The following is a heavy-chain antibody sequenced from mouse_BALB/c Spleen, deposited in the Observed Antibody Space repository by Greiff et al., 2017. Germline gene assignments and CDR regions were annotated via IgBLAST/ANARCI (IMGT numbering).Heavy chain of an antibody. D-gene: IGHD2-1*01. CDR1: GYSITSGYY. Sequence: DVKLVESGPGLVKPSQSLSLTCSVTGYSITSGYYWNWIRQFPGNKLEWMGYISYDGSNNYNPSLKNRTSITRDTSKNQFFLKLNSVTTEDTATYYCARVYYGKGYFDVWGAGTTVTVSS. V-gene: IGHV3-6*02. CDR2: ISYDGSN. CDR3: ARVYYGKGYFDV. J-gene: IGHJ1*01.